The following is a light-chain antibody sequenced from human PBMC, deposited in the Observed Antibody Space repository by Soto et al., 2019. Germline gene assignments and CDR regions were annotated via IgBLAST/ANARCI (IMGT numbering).Light chain of an antibody. CDR1: QRISNW. V-gene: IGKV1-5*01. CDR3: QQYNSYPRT. Sequence: IQMTQSPSTLSASVGDRVTITCRASQRISNWLAWYQQIPGKAPKLLIYDASSLESGVPSRFSGSGSGTEFTLSISSLQPDDFATYYCQQYNSYPRTFGQGTKVDIK. J-gene: IGKJ1*01. CDR2: DAS.